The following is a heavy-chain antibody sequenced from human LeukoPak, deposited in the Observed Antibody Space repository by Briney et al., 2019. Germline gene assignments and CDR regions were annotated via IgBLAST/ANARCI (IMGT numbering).Heavy chain of an antibody. CDR2: IKSKTDGGTT. CDR1: GFTFSNAW. V-gene: IGHV3-15*01. CDR3: TTDTIYDFWSGYRYFDY. D-gene: IGHD3-3*01. Sequence: PGGSLRLSCAASGFTFSNAWMSRVRQAPGKGLEWVGRIKSKTDGGTTDYAAPVKGRFTISRDDSKNTLYLQMNSLKTEDTAVYYCTTDTIYDFWSGYRYFDYWGQGTLVTVSS. J-gene: IGHJ4*02.